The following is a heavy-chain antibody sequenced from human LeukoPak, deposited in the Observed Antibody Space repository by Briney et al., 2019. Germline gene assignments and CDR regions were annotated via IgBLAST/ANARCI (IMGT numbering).Heavy chain of an antibody. J-gene: IGHJ4*02. CDR3: ARGAFWSGYYDY. CDR1: GGTFSSYA. D-gene: IGHD3-3*01. V-gene: IGHV1-69*05. Sequence: SVKVSCKASGGTFSSYAISWVRQAPGQGLEWMGRIIPIFGTANYAQKFQGRVAITTDESTSTAYMELSSLRSEDTAVYYCARGAFWSGYYDYWGQGTLVTVSS. CDR2: IIPIFGTA.